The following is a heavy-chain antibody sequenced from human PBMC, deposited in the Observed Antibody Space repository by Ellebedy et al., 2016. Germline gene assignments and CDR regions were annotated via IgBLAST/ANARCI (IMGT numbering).Heavy chain of an antibody. CDR2: IYPGDSDT. CDR3: ARQSVGGEVYYYYYMDV. V-gene: IGHV5-51*01. Sequence: GESLKISXKGSGYSFTSYWIGWVRQMPGKGLEWMGIIYPGDSDTRYSPSFQGQVTISADKSISTAYLQWSSLKASDTAMYYCARQSVGGEVYYYYYMDVWGKGTTVTVSS. CDR1: GYSFTSYW. J-gene: IGHJ6*03. D-gene: IGHD4-17*01.